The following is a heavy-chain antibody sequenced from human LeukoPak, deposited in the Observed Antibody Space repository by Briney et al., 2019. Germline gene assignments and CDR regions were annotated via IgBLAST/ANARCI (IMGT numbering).Heavy chain of an antibody. D-gene: IGHD3-22*01. CDR3: ARLRRYYDSSGLVPYYYYGMDV. CDR2: IYYSGGT. V-gene: IGHV4-31*03. CDR1: GGSISSGGYY. Sequence: SETLSLTCTVSGGSISSGGYYWSWIRQHPGKGLEWIGYIYYSGGTFYNPSLKSRVTISVDTSNNQVSLKLSSVTVADTAVYYCARLRRYYDSSGLVPYYYYGMDVWGQGTTVTVSS. J-gene: IGHJ6*02.